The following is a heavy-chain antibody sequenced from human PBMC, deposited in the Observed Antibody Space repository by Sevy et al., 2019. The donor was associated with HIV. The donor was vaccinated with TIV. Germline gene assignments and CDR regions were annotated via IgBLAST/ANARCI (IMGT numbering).Heavy chain of an antibody. CDR1: GFTFSSYE. D-gene: IGHD3-22*01. V-gene: IGHV3-48*03. Sequence: GGSLRLSCTASGFTFSSYEMNWVRQAPGKGLEWVSSIISSGDTIYNADSVKGRFTVSRDNAKNSLFLQMNSLRAEDTAIYYCARGPHYYYDSSSFFEYWGQGTLVTVSS. CDR3: ARGPHYYYDSSSFFEY. J-gene: IGHJ4*02. CDR2: IISSGDTI.